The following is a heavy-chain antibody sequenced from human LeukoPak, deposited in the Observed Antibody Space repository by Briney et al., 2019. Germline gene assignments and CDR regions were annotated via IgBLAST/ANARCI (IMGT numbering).Heavy chain of an antibody. CDR2: ISYDGSNK. V-gene: IGHV3-30*03. CDR3: ARGALLESLLPSFDY. Sequence: PGGSLRLSCAASGFTFSSYSMNWVRQAPGKGLEWVAVISYDGSNKYYADSVKGRFTISRDNSKNTLYLQMNSLRAEDTAVYYCARGALLESLLPSFDYWGQGTLVTVSS. CDR1: GFTFSSYS. J-gene: IGHJ4*02. D-gene: IGHD2-15*01.